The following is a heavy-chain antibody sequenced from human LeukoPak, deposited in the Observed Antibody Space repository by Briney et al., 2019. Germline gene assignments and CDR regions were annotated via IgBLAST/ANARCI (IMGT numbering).Heavy chain of an antibody. CDR2: IRYDGSDK. D-gene: IGHD6-13*01. CDR1: GFTFSTYD. V-gene: IGHV3-30*02. CDR3: ARSDSSSWHLFDY. Sequence: GGSLRLSCAASGFTFSTYDMHWVRQAPGKGLEWVSFIRYDGSDKLYADSVKGRFTISRDNSMNTLYLQMNSLRSEDTAVYYCARSDSSSWHLFDYWGQGTLVTVSS. J-gene: IGHJ4*02.